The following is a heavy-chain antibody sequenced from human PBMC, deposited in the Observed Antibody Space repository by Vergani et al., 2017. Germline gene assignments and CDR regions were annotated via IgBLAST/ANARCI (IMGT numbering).Heavy chain of an antibody. D-gene: IGHD3-22*01. CDR1: GGTFSSYP. Sequence: QVQLVQSGAEVKKPGSSVKVSCKASGGTFSSYPISWVRQAPGQGLEWMGGIIPIFGTANYAQKFQGRVTITADESTSTAYMELSSLRSEDTAVYYCAREWAAYYYDSSGYRYNWFDPWGQGTLVTVSS. CDR3: AREWAAYYYDSSGYRYNWFDP. CDR2: IIPIFGTA. J-gene: IGHJ5*02. V-gene: IGHV1-69*01.